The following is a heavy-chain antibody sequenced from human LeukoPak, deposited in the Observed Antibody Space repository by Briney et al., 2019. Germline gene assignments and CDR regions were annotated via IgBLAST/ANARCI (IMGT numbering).Heavy chain of an antibody. Sequence: SETLSLTCAVYGGSFSGYYWSWIRQPPGKGLEWIGEINHSGSTNYNPSLKSRVTISVDTSKNQFSLKLSSVTAADTAVYYCARVYSSGWPNHWGQGTLVTVSS. CDR2: INHSGST. V-gene: IGHV4-34*01. D-gene: IGHD6-19*01. J-gene: IGHJ5*02. CDR1: GGSFSGYY. CDR3: ARVYSSGWPNH.